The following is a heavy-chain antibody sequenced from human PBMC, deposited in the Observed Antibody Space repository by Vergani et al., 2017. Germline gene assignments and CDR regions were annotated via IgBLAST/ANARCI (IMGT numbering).Heavy chain of an antibody. Sequence: EVQLVESGGGSVQSGGSLRLSCVASGFSFNTYWMHWVRQVPGKGLMWVARIDEYGNRATYGDFETGRFTISRDNAKNTVFLQMNNLRADDAGVYYCLRTEYCTGIACNTRFGSWGQGALVTVSS. CDR3: LRTEYCTGIACNTRFGS. V-gene: IGHV3-74*03. CDR2: IDEYGNRA. D-gene: IGHD2-8*02. CDR1: GFSFNTYW. J-gene: IGHJ5*01.